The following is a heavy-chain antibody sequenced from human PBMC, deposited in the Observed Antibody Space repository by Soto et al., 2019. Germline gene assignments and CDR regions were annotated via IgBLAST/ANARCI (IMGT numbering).Heavy chain of an antibody. CDR2: ISSSSSTI. CDR1: GFTFSSYS. V-gene: IGHV3-48*02. D-gene: IGHD5-18*01. Sequence: EVQLVESGGDLVQPGGSLRLSCAASGFTFSSYSMNWVRQAPGKGLEWVSYISSSSSTIYYADSVKGRFTISRDNAXXYLYLQMTSLRDVGTAVYYGGGVRPLGGYSYAWDCWGQGTLVIVSS. J-gene: IGHJ4*02. CDR3: GGVRPLGGYSYAWDC.